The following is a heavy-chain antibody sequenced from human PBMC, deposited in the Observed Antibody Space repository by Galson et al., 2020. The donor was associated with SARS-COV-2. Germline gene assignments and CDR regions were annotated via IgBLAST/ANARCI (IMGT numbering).Heavy chain of an antibody. V-gene: IGHV1-18*01. D-gene: IGHD5-12*01. Sequence: ISWVRQAPGQGLEWMGWISAYNGNTNYAQKLQGRVTMTTDTSTSTAYMELRSLRSDDTAVYYCARLGGYSGYDYVPYYYYYMDVWGKGTTVTISS. CDR3: ARLGGYSGYDYVPYYYYYMDV. J-gene: IGHJ6*03. CDR2: ISAYNGNT.